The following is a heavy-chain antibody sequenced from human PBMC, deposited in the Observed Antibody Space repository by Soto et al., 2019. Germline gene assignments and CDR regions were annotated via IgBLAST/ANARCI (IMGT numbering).Heavy chain of an antibody. J-gene: IGHJ6*02. CDR1: GASVSSGSYH. D-gene: IGHD3-22*01. CDR3: ARGDYYDSSGSV. Sequence: SETVSLTCTVSGASVSSGSYHWSWIRQPPGKGLEWIGYIYYIGTTNYNPSLKSRVTISVDTSKNQFSLKLNSVTAADTAVYYCARGDYYDSSGSVWGQGTTVTVSS. CDR2: IYYIGTT. V-gene: IGHV4-61*01.